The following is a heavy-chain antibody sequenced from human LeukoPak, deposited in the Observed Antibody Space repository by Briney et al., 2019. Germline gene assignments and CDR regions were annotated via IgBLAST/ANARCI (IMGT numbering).Heavy chain of an antibody. CDR2: ISYDGSNK. CDR1: GFTFSSYG. J-gene: IGHJ4*02. Sequence: GGSLRLSCAASGFTFSSYGMHWVRQAPGKGLEWVAVISYDGSNKYYADSVKGRFTISRDNSKNTLYLQMNSLRAEDTAVYYCAKDLAAKSIAAAGVFDYWGQGTLVTVSS. D-gene: IGHD6-13*01. V-gene: IGHV3-30*18. CDR3: AKDLAAKSIAAAGVFDY.